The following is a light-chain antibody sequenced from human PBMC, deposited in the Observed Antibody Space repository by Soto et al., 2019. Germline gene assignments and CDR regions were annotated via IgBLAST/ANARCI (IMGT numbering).Light chain of an antibody. V-gene: IGKV1-27*01. CDR1: PGISNY. J-gene: IGKJ2*01. Sequence: DIPMTQSPSSLSASVGDRVTITCRASPGISNYLAWYQQKPGKVPKLLIYGASTLQSGVPSRFSGSGSGTDFTLTISSLQPEDVATYYCQKFNSAPYTFGQGTKLEIK. CDR3: QKFNSAPYT. CDR2: GAS.